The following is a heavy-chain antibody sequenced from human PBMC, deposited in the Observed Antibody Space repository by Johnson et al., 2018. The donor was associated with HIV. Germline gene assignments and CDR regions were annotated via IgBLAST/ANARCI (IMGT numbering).Heavy chain of an antibody. CDR3: ARGGGVVGNAFDI. V-gene: IGHV3-30*14. J-gene: IGHJ3*02. CDR1: GFTFSSYA. CDR2: ISYDGSDK. D-gene: IGHD1-26*01. Sequence: VQLVESGGGVVQPGRSLRLSCAASGFTFSSYAMHWVRQAPGKGLEWAAVISYDGSDKYYADSVKGRFTISRDNSKNTLYLQMGSLRAEDMAVYYCARGGGVVGNAFDIWGQGTMVTVSS.